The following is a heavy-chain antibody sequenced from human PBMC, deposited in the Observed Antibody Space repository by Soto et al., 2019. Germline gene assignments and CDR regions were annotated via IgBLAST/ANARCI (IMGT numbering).Heavy chain of an antibody. Sequence: EVQLLESGGGLVQPGGSLRLSCAASGFTFSSYAMSWVRQAPGKGLEWVSAISGSGGSTYYADSVKGRFTISRDNSKNTLYLQMNSLRAEDTAVYYWAKGMVDIVVVVAATDLDYWGQGTLVTVSS. CDR1: GFTFSSYA. CDR3: AKGMVDIVVVVAATDLDY. V-gene: IGHV3-23*01. J-gene: IGHJ4*02. CDR2: ISGSGGST. D-gene: IGHD2-15*01.